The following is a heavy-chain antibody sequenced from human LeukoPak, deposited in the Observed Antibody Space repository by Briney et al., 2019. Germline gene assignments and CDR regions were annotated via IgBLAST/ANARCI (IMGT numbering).Heavy chain of an antibody. Sequence: GGSLILSCAASGFTFSSYAMHWVRQAPGKGLEWVAVISYDGSNKYYADSVKGRFTISRDNSKNTLYLQMNSLRAEDTAVYYCARDYWLHDILTGLTVNYYYYGMDVWGQGTTVTVSS. D-gene: IGHD3-9*01. CDR2: ISYDGSNK. J-gene: IGHJ6*02. CDR1: GFTFSSYA. V-gene: IGHV3-30-3*01. CDR3: ARDYWLHDILTGLTVNYYYYGMDV.